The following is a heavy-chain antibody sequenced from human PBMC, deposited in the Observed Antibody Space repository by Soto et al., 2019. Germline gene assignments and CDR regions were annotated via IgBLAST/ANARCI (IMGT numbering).Heavy chain of an antibody. V-gene: IGHV1-69*01. D-gene: IGHD6-19*01. CDR2: IIPIFRTP. CDR1: GVTFSSFA. J-gene: IGHJ5*02. Sequence: QVQLVQSGAEVKQPGSSVKVSCQASGVTFSSFAISWVRQAPGQGLEWMGGIIPIFRTPNYAQNFQGRVTITADESTRSVYMELSRLRSADTAVYYCSRSTGSGFRPGTHRFNWFDPWGQGTLVTVSS. CDR3: SRSTGSGFRPGTHRFNWFDP.